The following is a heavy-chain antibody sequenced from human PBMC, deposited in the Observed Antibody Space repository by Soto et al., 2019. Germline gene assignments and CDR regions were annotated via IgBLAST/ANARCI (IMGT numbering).Heavy chain of an antibody. Sequence: GGSLRLSCAVSGFTFSIYAMSWVRQAPGKGLEWVSSTCGGGDDTYYADSVKGRFTISRDNSKSNLSLQMNSLSAEDTAMYYCARDRMEHNSVLEAFDLWARGTVVTV. CDR2: TCGGGDDT. J-gene: IGHJ3*01. CDR3: ARDRMEHNSVLEAFDL. CDR1: GFTFSIYA. D-gene: IGHD1-20*01. V-gene: IGHV3-23*01.